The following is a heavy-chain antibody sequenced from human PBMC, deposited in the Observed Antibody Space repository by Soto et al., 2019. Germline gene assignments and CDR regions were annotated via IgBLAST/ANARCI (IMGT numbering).Heavy chain of an antibody. J-gene: IGHJ4*02. V-gene: IGHV1-69*01. CDR2: VIPILGTA. Sequence: QVQLVQAGAEVKHPGSSVKVSCTASGCSLRNSVTSWVRQAPAQRLAWMGGVIPILGTANYAQKFHGRVTMTADEDTSTAYMDLSSLSPDDTDVYYCARLGHPGHWGPGTLVIVSS. CDR3: ARLGHPGH. CDR1: GCSLRNSV.